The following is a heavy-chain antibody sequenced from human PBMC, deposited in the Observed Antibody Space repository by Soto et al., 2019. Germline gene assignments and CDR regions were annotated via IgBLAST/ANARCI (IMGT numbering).Heavy chain of an antibody. V-gene: IGHV4-34*01. CDR2: INHSGST. CDR1: GGSFSGYY. Sequence: QVQLQQWGAGLLKPSETLSLTCAVYGGSFSGYYWSWIRQPPGKGLEWIGEINHSGSTNYNPSLKSRVIISVDTSKNQFSLKLSSVTAADTAVYYCARGPYSSGFDYWGQGTLVTVSS. CDR3: ARGPYSSGFDY. D-gene: IGHD6-19*01. J-gene: IGHJ4*02.